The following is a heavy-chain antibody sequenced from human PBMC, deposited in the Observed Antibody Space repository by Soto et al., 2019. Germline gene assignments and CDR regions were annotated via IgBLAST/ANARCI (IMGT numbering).Heavy chain of an antibody. CDR2: ISYDGSNK. J-gene: IGHJ4*02. CDR1: GFTFSSYG. V-gene: IGHV3-30*18. D-gene: IGHD1-1*01. CDR3: AKGDWNDVFQ. Sequence: GGSLRLSCAASGFTFSSYGMHWVRQAPGKGLEWVAVISYDGSNKYYADSVKGRFTISRDNSKNTLYLQMNSLRAEDTAVYYCAKGDWNDVFQWGQGTLVTGSS.